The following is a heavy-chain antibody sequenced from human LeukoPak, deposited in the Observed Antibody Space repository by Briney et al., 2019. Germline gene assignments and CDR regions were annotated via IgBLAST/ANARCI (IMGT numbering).Heavy chain of an antibody. V-gene: IGHV3-74*01. CDR2: FNNDGST. CDR3: VRSRGYFDS. CDR1: GFTFSSSW. Sequence: GGSLRLSCAASGFTFSSSWMHWVRQVPGKGLVWVSRFNNDGSTAYAASVKGRFTISRDSAKNTLYLQMNSLRAEDTAVYYFVRSRGYFDSWGQGTLVTVSS. J-gene: IGHJ4*02.